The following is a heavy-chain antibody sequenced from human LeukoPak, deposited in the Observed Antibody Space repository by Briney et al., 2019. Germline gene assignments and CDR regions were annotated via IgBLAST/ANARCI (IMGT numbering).Heavy chain of an antibody. D-gene: IGHD6-13*01. V-gene: IGHV5-51*01. CDR1: GYSFTNYW. Sequence: GESLKISCQGSGYSFTNYWIGWVRQMPGRGLEWIGNIYPGDSDTKYHPSLEGQVTISADRSINTAYLQWSGLKAADTGIYFCARGASGYSSNCYPVPFDFWGQGTLVTVSS. J-gene: IGHJ4*02. CDR2: IYPGDSDT. CDR3: ARGASGYSSNCYPVPFDF.